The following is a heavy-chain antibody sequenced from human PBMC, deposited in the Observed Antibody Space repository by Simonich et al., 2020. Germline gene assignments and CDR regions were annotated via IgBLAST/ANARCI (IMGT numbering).Heavy chain of an antibody. D-gene: IGHD6-19*01. CDR1: GYTFTGYY. Sequence: QVQLVQSGAEVKKPGASVKVSCKASGYTFTGYYMHGVRQAPGQGLEWMGRIKPNSGGTNEAQKFQGRVTRAGDTSISTAYMELSRLGSDDTAVYYCARELKGVPVGWGSQIDIWGQGTMVTVSS. V-gene: IGHV1-2*06. J-gene: IGHJ3*02. CDR2: IKPNSGGT. CDR3: ARELKGVPVGWGSQIDI.